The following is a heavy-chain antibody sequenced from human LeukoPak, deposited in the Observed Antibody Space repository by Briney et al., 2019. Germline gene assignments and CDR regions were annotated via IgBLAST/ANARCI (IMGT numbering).Heavy chain of an antibody. J-gene: IGHJ4*02. CDR1: GFTFNKYW. CDR2: INQGGSEK. V-gene: IGHV3-7*01. CDR3: ARETGPSDYRVYGDY. D-gene: IGHD4-17*01. Sequence: GGSLRLSCAASGFTFNKYWMSWVRQAPGKGLEWVANINQGGSEKYYVDSVKGRFTVSRDNAKNLLFLEMNSLTDKDTAVYYCARETGPSDYRVYGDYWGPATRVIASP.